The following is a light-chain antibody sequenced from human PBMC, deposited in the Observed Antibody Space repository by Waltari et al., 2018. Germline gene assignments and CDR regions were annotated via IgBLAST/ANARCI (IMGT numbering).Light chain of an antibody. Sequence: DIQMTQSPSTLSASVGDRVTITCRASQSIGSWLAWYQQKPGKSPKLLIYEATRLESGVPSRFSARGSGTEFTLTISSLQPDDFATYYCQRYNSYPITFGPGTKVDI. CDR2: EAT. J-gene: IGKJ3*01. CDR1: QSIGSW. CDR3: QRYNSYPIT. V-gene: IGKV1-5*03.